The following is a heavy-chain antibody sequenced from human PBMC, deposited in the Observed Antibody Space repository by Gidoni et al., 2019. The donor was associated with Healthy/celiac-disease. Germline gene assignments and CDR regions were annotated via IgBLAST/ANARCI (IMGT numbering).Heavy chain of an antibody. D-gene: IGHD6-19*01. CDR1: GFTFSSYA. Sequence: EVQLLESGGGLVQPGWSLRLSCAASGFTFSSYAMGWVRPAPGKGVEWVSAISGSGGSTYYADSVKGRFTISRDNSKNTLYLQMNSLRAEDTAVYYCAKYSSGWYEIDYWGQGTLVTVSS. J-gene: IGHJ4*02. V-gene: IGHV3-23*01. CDR2: ISGSGGST. CDR3: AKYSSGWYEIDY.